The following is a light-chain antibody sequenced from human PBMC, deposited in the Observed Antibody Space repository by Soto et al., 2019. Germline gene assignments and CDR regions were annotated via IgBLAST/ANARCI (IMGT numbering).Light chain of an antibody. J-gene: IGKJ1*01. V-gene: IGKV1-6*01. CDR2: ATS. CDR3: LQDYSYPRT. Sequence: AIQMTQSPSSLSASVGARVTITCRASQDIRTELGWYQQKPGNAPKLLIYATSILQSGVPSRFSGIGSGTDFTLTISSLQPEDFATCYCLQDYSYPRTFGQGTKVEIK. CDR1: QDIRTE.